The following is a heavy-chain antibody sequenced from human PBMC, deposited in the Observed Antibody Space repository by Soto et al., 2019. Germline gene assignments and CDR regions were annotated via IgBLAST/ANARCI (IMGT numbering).Heavy chain of an antibody. CDR3: ATDRTAPLKYLQH. CDR2: ISSDGSNK. D-gene: IGHD1-1*01. Sequence: LRLSCVASGFTFLTYAMHWVRQAPGKGLEWVAVISSDGSNKYYADSVRGRFTVSRDNSKNTLYVQMDSLRAEDTAVYYCATDRTAPLKYLQHWGQGTLVTVSS. V-gene: IGHV3-30-3*01. J-gene: IGHJ1*01. CDR1: GFTFLTYA.